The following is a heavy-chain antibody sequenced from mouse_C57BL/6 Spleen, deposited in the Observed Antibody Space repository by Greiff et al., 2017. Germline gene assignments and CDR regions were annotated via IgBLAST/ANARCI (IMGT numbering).Heavy chain of an antibody. D-gene: IGHD2-4*01. Sequence: VQLMQSGPELVKPGASVKIPCKASGYTFPDYNMDWVKQSHGKSLEWIGDINPTHGGTIYNQKFKGKATLTIDKSSITDYMELRILTSEDTAVYDCARDYDYDGAMDDGGKGTSVTVSS. CDR3: ARDYDYDGAMDD. CDR2: INPTHGGT. CDR1: GYTFPDYN. J-gene: IGHJ4*01. V-gene: IGHV1-18*01.